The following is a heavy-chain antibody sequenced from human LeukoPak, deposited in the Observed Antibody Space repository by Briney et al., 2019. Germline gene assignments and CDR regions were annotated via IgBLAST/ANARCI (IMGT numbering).Heavy chain of an antibody. D-gene: IGHD2-8*01. CDR3: AREYCTNGVCYSHFDY. V-gene: IGHV3-74*01. CDR2: INSDGSST. CDR1: GFTFSSYW. Sequence: GGSLRLSCAASGFTFSSYWMHWVRQAPGKGLVWVSRINSDGSSTSYVDSVKGRFTISRDNAKNTLYLQMNSLRAEDTAVYYCAREYCTNGVCYSHFDYWGQGTLVTVSS. J-gene: IGHJ4*02.